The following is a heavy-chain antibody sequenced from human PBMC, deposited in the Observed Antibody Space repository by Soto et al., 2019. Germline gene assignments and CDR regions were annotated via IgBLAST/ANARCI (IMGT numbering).Heavy chain of an antibody. CDR1: GGSISSYY. CDR3: AGRDHFLPRYWYFEL. J-gene: IGHJ2*01. Sequence: QVQLQESGPGLVKPSETLSLTCTVSGGSISSYYWSWIRQPPGKGLEWIGYIYYSGSTNYNPSLRSRVTVAVDTSRNQCSLNVSSVPAAHTAVYYCAGRDHFLPRYWYFELWGRGSLVTVSS. V-gene: IGHV4-59*01. D-gene: IGHD3-3*02. CDR2: IYYSGST.